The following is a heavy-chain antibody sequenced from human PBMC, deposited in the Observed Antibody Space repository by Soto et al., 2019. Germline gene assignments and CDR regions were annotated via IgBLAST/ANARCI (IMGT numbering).Heavy chain of an antibody. CDR3: ARDRLVPYGYGMDV. CDR1: GFTFRSYG. CDR2: IWCDGSKK. D-gene: IGHD2-2*01. J-gene: IGHJ6*02. V-gene: IGHV3-33*01. Sequence: QMQLVESGGGVVQPGRSLRLSCAASGFTFRSYGIHWVRQAPGKGLEWVALIWCDGSKKYYVDSVKGRFAVSRDNSKNTLYLQMNSLRGADTAVYYCARDRLVPYGYGMDVWGQGTTVTVSS.